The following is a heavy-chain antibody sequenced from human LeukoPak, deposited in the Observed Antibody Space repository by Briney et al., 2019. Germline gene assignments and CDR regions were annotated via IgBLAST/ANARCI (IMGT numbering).Heavy chain of an antibody. V-gene: IGHV4-39*07. CDR3: ESSGYYGRLYYFDY. CDR1: GDSISSRSYY. CDR2: IYYSGST. Sequence: PSETLSLTCTVSGDSISSRSYYWGWIRQPPGKGLEWIGSIYYSGSTYYNPSLKSRVTISLDTSRNQFSLKLSSVTAADTAVYYCESSGYYGRLYYFDYWGQGTLVTVSS. D-gene: IGHD3-22*01. J-gene: IGHJ4*02.